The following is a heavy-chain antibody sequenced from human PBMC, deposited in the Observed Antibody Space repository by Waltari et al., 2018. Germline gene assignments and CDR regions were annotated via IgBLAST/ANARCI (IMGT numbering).Heavy chain of an antibody. CDR2: ISGRDSGGKT. J-gene: IGHJ4*02. Sequence: VHLLQSGGGLVQPGGSLRVSCSASGFTFSRYGMNWVRQAPGKGLELGSGISGRDSGGKTYYADSVDGRFTISRDNSRNTLYLQMNSLRAEDTAVYYCAKAGYSSNWPNFDSWGQGALVTVSS. D-gene: IGHD6-13*01. V-gene: IGHV3-23*01. CDR3: AKAGYSSNWPNFDS. CDR1: GFTFSRYG.